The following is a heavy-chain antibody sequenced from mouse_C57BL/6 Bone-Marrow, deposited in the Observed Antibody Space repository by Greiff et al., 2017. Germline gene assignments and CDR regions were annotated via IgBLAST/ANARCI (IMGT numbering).Heavy chain of an antibody. V-gene: IGHV5-16*01. CDR3: ARDLLYYFDY. Sequence: EVQLQQSEGGLVQPGSSMKLSCTASGFTFSDYYMAWVRQVPEKGLEWVANINYDGSSTYYLDSLKSRFIISRDNAKNILYLQMSSLKSEDTATYYCARDLLYYFDYWGQGTTLTVSS. D-gene: IGHD2-1*01. J-gene: IGHJ2*01. CDR2: INYDGSST. CDR1: GFTFSDYY.